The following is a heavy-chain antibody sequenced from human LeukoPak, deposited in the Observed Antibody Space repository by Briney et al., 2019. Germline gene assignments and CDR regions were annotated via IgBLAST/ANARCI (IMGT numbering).Heavy chain of an antibody. Sequence: PSETLSLTCTVSGGSISRYYWSWIRQPAGKGLEWVGRIYTSGRSNYNPSLKSRATMSVDTSKNQFSLKLSSVTAADTAVYYCARDGRESSGWKSLTGYFDYWAREPWSPSPQ. D-gene: IGHD6-19*01. CDR2: IYTSGRS. V-gene: IGHV4-4*07. CDR3: ARDGRESSGWKSLTGYFDY. CDR1: GGSISRYY. J-gene: IGHJ4*02.